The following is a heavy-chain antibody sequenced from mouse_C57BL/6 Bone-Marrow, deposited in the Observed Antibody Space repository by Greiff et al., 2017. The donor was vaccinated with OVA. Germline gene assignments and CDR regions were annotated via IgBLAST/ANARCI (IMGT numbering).Heavy chain of an antibody. D-gene: IGHD1-1*02. J-gene: IGHJ4*01. CDR1: GYTFTSYG. CDR2: IYPRSGNT. CDR3: ARLVLSIRPMDY. Sequence: QVQLKQSGAELARPGASVKLSCKASGYTFTSYGISWVKQRPGQGLEWIGEIYPRSGNTYYNEKFKGKATLTADKSSSTAYMELRSLTSEDSAVYFCARLVLSIRPMDYWGQGTSVTVSS. V-gene: IGHV1-81*01.